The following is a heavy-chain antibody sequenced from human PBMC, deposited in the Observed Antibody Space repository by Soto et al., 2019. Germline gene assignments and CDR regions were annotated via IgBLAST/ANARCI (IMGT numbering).Heavy chain of an antibody. D-gene: IGHD3-3*01. Sequence: GGSLRLSCAASGFTFSSYGMHWVRQAPGKGLEWVAVIWYDGSNKYYADSVKGRFTISRDNSKNTLYLQMNSLRAEDTAVYYCARPMNHYDFWSGYYPDYWGQGTLVTVS. V-gene: IGHV3-33*01. CDR2: IWYDGSNK. CDR1: GFTFSSYG. J-gene: IGHJ4*02. CDR3: ARPMNHYDFWSGYYPDY.